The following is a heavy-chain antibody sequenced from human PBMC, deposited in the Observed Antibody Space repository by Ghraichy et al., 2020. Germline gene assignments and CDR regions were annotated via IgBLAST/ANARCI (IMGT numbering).Heavy chain of an antibody. CDR1: GYTFTGYY. J-gene: IGHJ5*02. V-gene: IGHV1-2*02. CDR2: INPNSGGT. D-gene: IGHD2-15*01. Sequence: ASVKVSCKASGYTFTGYYMHWVRQAPGQGLEWMGWINPNSGGTNYAQKFQGRVTMTRDTSISTAYMELSRLRSDDTAVYYCARVDQYCSGGSCWVDWFDPWGQGTLVTVSS. CDR3: ARVDQYCSGGSCWVDWFDP.